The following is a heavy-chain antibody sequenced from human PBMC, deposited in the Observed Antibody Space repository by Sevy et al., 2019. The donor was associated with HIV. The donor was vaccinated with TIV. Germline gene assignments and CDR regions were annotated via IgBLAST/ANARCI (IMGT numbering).Heavy chain of an antibody. J-gene: IGHJ3*02. D-gene: IGHD6-13*01. CDR1: GFTFSNYG. CDR2: VSYDGTTK. V-gene: IGHV3-30*18. CDR3: AKGSKATHSAFDI. Sequence: GGSLRLSCAASGFTFSNYGVHWVRQAPGKGLDWVAVVSYDGTTKYYAESVRGRFTISRDNSKNMVYLQMNSLRAEDTAAFYCAKGSKATHSAFDIWGQGTMVTVSS.